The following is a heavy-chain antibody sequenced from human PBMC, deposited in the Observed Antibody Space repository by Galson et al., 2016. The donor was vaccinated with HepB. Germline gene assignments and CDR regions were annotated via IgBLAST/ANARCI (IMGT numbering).Heavy chain of an antibody. J-gene: IGHJ4*02. V-gene: IGHV3-15*01. Sequence: GTTDYAAPVKGRFTISRDDSKDTLYLQMDSLKTEDTAVYYCSTGACFHCHSWGQGTLVTVSS. CDR2: GTT. CDR3: STGACFHCHS.